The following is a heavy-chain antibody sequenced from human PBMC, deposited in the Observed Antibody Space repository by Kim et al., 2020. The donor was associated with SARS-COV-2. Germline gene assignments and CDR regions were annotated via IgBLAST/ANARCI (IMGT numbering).Heavy chain of an antibody. Sequence: VKGRFTISRDNAKNSLYLQMNSLRAEDTALYYCAKDMAPWDSSDYYYFDYWGQGTLVTVSS. D-gene: IGHD3-22*01. J-gene: IGHJ4*02. V-gene: IGHV3-9*01. CDR3: AKDMAPWDSSDYYYFDY.